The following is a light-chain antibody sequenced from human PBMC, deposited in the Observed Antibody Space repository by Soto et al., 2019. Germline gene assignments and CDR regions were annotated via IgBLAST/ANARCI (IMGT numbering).Light chain of an antibody. CDR1: QSVSTF. V-gene: IGKV3-11*01. CDR2: DTF. CDR3: QQRARWPMP. Sequence: EVVLTQSPATLSLSPGERATLSCRASQSVSTFVAWYQHKPGQAPGPVIYDTFKRATGVPDRFSGGGSGTDFTLIISSLEPEDFGVYYCQQRARWPMPFGQGTRLELK. J-gene: IGKJ5*01.